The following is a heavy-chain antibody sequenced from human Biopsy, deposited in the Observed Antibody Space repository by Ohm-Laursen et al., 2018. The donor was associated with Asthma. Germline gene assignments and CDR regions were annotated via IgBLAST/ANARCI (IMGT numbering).Heavy chain of an antibody. D-gene: IGHD3-3*01. J-gene: IGHJ1*01. CDR2: IKHDGSEK. Sequence: SLRLSCAASGFTFGDYCMSWVRQVPGQALEWVANIKHDGSEKNHVDSLKGRFTISRVNAKNLLFLQMNSLRAEDTAVYYCAGTFHFWSPYHAEHYQLWGQGTLVTVSS. CDR3: AGTFHFWSPYHAEHYQL. V-gene: IGHV3-7*01. CDR1: GFTFGDYC.